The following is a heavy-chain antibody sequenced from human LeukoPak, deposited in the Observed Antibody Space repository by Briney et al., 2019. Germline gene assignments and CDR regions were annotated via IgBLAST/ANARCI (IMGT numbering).Heavy chain of an antibody. CDR2: INSDASST. V-gene: IGHV3-74*01. CDR1: GFTFSTYW. D-gene: IGHD3-22*01. Sequence: GGSLRLSCAASGFTFSTYWMHWVRQAAGEGLVWVSRINSDASSTSYADSVKGRFTISRDNSKNTLYLQMNSLRVEDTAVYYCAKGAEEGVVITSVYYYYMDVWGKGTTVTISS. J-gene: IGHJ6*03. CDR3: AKGAEEGVVITSVYYYYMDV.